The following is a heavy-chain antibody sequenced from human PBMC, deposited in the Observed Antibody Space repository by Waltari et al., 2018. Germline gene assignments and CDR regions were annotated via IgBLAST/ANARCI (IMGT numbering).Heavy chain of an antibody. J-gene: IGHJ6*02. V-gene: IGHV3-74*01. Sequence: EVRLVESGGGLVQPGGSLRLSCAASGFTFGRHWLHWVRQVPGKGLVWVSRVKDDGRSISYADSVKGRFSISRDNAKNMLYLQMNSLRAEDTAVYYCARDLYHAMDVWGQGTTVIVSS. CDR1: GFTFGRHW. CDR2: VKDDGRSI. CDR3: ARDLYHAMDV.